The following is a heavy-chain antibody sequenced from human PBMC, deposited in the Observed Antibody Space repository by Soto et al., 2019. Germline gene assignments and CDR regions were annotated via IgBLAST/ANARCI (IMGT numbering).Heavy chain of an antibody. V-gene: IGHV1-18*01. Sequence: GASVKVSCKTAGYTFTSYGISWVRQAPGQGLEWMGWISAYNGNTNYAQKLQGRVTMTTDTSTSTAYMELRSLRSDDTAVYYCGRYYYDSSGYYSDYWGQGTLVTVSS. CDR3: GRYYYDSSGYYSDY. D-gene: IGHD3-22*01. CDR2: ISAYNGNT. CDR1: GYTFTSYG. J-gene: IGHJ4*02.